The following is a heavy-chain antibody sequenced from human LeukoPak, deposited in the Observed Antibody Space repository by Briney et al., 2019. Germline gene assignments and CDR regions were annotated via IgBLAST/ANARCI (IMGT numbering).Heavy chain of an antibody. Sequence: SGGSLRLSCAASGFTFSSYSMNWVRQAPGKGLEWVSSISSSSSYIYYADSVKGRFTISRDNAKSTVYLQMNSLRAEDTAVYFCARDRYYIFDYWGQGAPVTVSS. CDR1: GFTFSSYS. D-gene: IGHD3-10*01. CDR3: ARDRYYIFDY. V-gene: IGHV3-21*01. CDR2: ISSSSSYI. J-gene: IGHJ4*02.